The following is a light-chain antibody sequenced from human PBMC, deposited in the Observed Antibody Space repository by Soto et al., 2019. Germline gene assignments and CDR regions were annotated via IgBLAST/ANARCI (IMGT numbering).Light chain of an antibody. V-gene: IGLV2-14*01. CDR3: SSYTSNSTRV. CDR1: SSDVGSYNY. CDR2: EVS. J-gene: IGLJ3*02. Sequence: QSVLTQPASVSGSPGQSITISCTGTSSDVGSYNYVSWYQQHPGKAPKLMIYEVSNRPSGVSNRFSGSKSGNTASLTISGLQAEHEVTYYCSSYTSNSTRVFGGGTQLTV.